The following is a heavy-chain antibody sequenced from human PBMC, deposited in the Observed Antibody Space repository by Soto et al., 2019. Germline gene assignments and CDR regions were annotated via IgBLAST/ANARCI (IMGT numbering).Heavy chain of an antibody. V-gene: IGHV3-23*01. Sequence: EVQLLESGGGLVQPGGSLRLSCAASGFTFSSYAMSWVRQAPGKGLEWVSAISGSGGSTYYADSVKGRFTISRDNSKNTLYLQMNSLRAEDTAVYYCAKGKGNSQHLEEERAYAFDIWGQGTMVTVSS. CDR2: ISGSGGST. J-gene: IGHJ3*02. CDR3: AKGKGNSQHLEEERAYAFDI. D-gene: IGHD1-26*01. CDR1: GFTFSSYA.